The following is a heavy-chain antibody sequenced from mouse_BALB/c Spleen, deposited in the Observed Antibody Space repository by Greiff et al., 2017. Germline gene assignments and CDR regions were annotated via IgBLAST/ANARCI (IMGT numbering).Heavy chain of an antibody. Sequence: DVMLVESGGGLVKPGGSLKLSCAASGFTFSDYYMYWVRQTPEKRLEWVATISDGGSYTYYPDSVKGRFTISRDNAKNNLYLQMSSLKSEDTAMYYCARDGYGNYDYWGQGTTLTVSS. CDR3: ARDGYGNYDY. D-gene: IGHD2-10*02. CDR1: GFTFSDYY. V-gene: IGHV5-4*02. J-gene: IGHJ2*01. CDR2: ISDGGSYT.